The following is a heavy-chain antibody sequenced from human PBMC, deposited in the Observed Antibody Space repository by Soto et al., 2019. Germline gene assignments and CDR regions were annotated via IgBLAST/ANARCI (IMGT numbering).Heavy chain of an antibody. CDR1: GYTFTSYG. D-gene: IGHD5-18*01. J-gene: IGHJ4*02. Sequence: ASVKVCGKASGYTFTSYGISWVRRAPGQGLEWMGWISAYNGNTNYAQKLQGRVTMTTDTSTSTAYMELRSLRSDDTAVYYCAIRGYSYGRDYFDYWGQGTLVTVSS. CDR2: ISAYNGNT. V-gene: IGHV1-18*01. CDR3: AIRGYSYGRDYFDY.